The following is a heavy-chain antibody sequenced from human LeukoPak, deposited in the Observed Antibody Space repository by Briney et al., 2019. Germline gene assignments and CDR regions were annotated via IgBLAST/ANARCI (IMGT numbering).Heavy chain of an antibody. CDR1: RYTFTSYG. D-gene: IGHD6-6*01. CDR2: INPSGVST. Sequence: VASVKVSCKASRYTFTSYGISWVRQAPGQGREWRGIINPSGVSTSYAQKFQGRVTMARDMSTSTVYMKLSSLRSEDTAVYYCARSIAAPPGDYWGQGTLVTVSS. J-gene: IGHJ4*02. CDR3: ARSIAAPPGDY. V-gene: IGHV1-46*01.